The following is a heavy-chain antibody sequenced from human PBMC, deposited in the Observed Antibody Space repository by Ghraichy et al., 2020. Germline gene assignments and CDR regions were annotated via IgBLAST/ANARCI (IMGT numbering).Heavy chain of an antibody. Sequence: SETLSLTCAVYGGSFSGYYWSWIRQPPGKGLEWIGEINHSGSTNYNPSLKSQVTISVDTSKNQFSLKLSSVTAADTAVYYCAGSGSYPGDWGQGTLVTVSS. D-gene: IGHD3-10*01. CDR1: GGSFSGYY. CDR2: INHSGST. V-gene: IGHV4-34*01. J-gene: IGHJ4*02. CDR3: AGSGSYPGD.